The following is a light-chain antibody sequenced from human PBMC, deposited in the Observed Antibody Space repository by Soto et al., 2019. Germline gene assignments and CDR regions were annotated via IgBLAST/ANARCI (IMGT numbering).Light chain of an antibody. CDR1: RDDVGGYNY. J-gene: IGLJ3*02. CDR2: GVS. Sequence: QSVLTQPASVSGSPGQSITISCTGTRDDVGGYNYVSWYQQYPGKAPKLMIYGVSYRPSGVSNRFSGSRSGHTASLSISGLQAEDEADYYCSAYTNIGTLVFGGGTKLTVL. V-gene: IGLV2-14*01. CDR3: SAYTNIGTLV.